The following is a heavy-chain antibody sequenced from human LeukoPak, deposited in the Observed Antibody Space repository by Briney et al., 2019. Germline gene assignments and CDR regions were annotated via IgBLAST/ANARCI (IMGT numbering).Heavy chain of an antibody. CDR1: GFTFSSYG. J-gene: IGHJ6*03. Sequence: GSLRLSCAASGFTFSSYGMHWVRQAPGKGLEWVAFIRYDGSNKYYADSVKGRFTTSRDNSKNTLYLQMNSLRAEDTAVYYCANEWLVPPYYYYYMDVWGKGTTVTVSS. CDR3: ANEWLVPPYYYYYMDV. V-gene: IGHV3-30*02. D-gene: IGHD3-22*01. CDR2: IRYDGSNK.